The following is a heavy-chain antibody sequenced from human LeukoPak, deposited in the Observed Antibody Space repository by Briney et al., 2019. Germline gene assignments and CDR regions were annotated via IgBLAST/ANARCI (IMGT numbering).Heavy chain of an antibody. CDR2: VGISSGNT. D-gene: IGHD2-2*01. J-gene: IGHJ4*02. V-gene: IGHV3-48*01. Sequence: PGGSLRLSCAASGFTFSDYSMNWVRQAQGKGLEWISYVGISSGNTKYADSVKGRFTISGDKAKNSLYLQMNSLRVEDTAVYYCARDTKYAFDNWGQGTLVTVSS. CDR1: GFTFSDYS. CDR3: ARDTKYAFDN.